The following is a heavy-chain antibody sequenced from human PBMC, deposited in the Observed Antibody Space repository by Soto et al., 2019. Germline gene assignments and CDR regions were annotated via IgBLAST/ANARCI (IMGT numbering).Heavy chain of an antibody. CDR1: GYSFTSYW. J-gene: IGHJ6*02. CDR3: ASPIAARLGGYYYGMDV. D-gene: IGHD6-6*01. CDR2: IYPGDSDT. Sequence: GESLKISCKGSGYSFTSYWIGWVRQMPGKGLEWMGIIYPGDSDTRYSPSFQGQVTISADKSISTAYLQWSSLKASDTAMYYCASPIAARLGGYYYGMDVWGQGTTVTVSS. V-gene: IGHV5-51*01.